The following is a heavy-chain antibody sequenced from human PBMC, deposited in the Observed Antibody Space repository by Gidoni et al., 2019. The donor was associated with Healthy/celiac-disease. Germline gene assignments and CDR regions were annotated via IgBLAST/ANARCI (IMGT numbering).Heavy chain of an antibody. CDR3: ARGPSGGGLFDY. CDR2: INHSGST. Sequence: QVQLQQWGAGLLKPSETLSLTCAVYGGSFSGYYWSWIRQPPGKGLEWIGEINHSGSTNYNPSLKSRVTISVDTSKNQFSLKLSSVTAADTAVYYCARGPSGGGLFDYWGQGTLVTVSS. V-gene: IGHV4-34*01. CDR1: GGSFSGYY. D-gene: IGHD1-26*01. J-gene: IGHJ4*02.